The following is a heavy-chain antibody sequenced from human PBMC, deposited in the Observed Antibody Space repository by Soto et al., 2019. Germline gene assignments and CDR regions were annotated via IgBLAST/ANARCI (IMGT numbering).Heavy chain of an antibody. CDR2: IIPIFGTA. CDR3: AIEQSHCSSTSCYTGFDY. J-gene: IGHJ4*02. CDR1: GGTFSSYA. Sequence: QVQLVQSGAEVKKPGSSVKVSCKASGGTFSSYAISWVRQAPGHGLEWMGGIIPIFGTANYAQKFQGRVTITEDESTSTAYMELSSLRSEDTAVYYCAIEQSHCSSTSCYTGFDYWGQGTLVTVSS. D-gene: IGHD2-2*02. V-gene: IGHV1-69*01.